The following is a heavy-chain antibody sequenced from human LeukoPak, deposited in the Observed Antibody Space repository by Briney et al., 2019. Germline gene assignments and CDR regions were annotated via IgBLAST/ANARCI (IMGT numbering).Heavy chain of an antibody. CDR2: IYTSGST. CDR3: ARQGYSYGTRRQFDY. Sequence: SETLSLTCTVSGGSISSYYWSWIRQPAGKGLEWIGRIYTSGSTNYNPSLKSRVTMSVDTSKNQFSLKLSSVTAADTAVYYCARQGYSYGTRRQFDYWGQGTLVTVSS. J-gene: IGHJ4*02. V-gene: IGHV4-4*07. CDR1: GGSISSYY. D-gene: IGHD5-18*01.